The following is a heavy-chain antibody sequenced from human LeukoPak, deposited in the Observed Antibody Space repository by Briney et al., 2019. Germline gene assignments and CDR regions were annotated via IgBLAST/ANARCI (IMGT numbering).Heavy chain of an antibody. CDR2: SRNKAKSYTT. V-gene: IGHV3-72*01. CDR1: GFTFSDHY. Sequence: GGSLRLSCATSGFTFSDHYVDWVRQAPGKGLEWVGRSRNKAKSYTTDYSTSVKGRFLLSRDDSKNSVFLQMNSLRTEDTAVYYCASEGGDPKPTDYWGQGTLVTVSS. D-gene: IGHD2-21*02. CDR3: ASEGGDPKPTDY. J-gene: IGHJ4*02.